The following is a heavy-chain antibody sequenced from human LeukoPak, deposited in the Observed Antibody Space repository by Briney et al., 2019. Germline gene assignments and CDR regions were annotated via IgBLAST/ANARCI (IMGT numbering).Heavy chain of an antibody. V-gene: IGHV4-39*07. CDR1: GGSISTSNYY. J-gene: IGHJ6*03. CDR3: ARDLPGDGGNSRIDPFGDYYYYTDV. D-gene: IGHD4-23*01. CDR2: IYYSGST. Sequence: PSETLSLTCTVSGGSISTSNYYWGWIRQPPGKGLEWIGSIYYSGSTYYNPSLKSRVTMSVDTSKNQFSLKLSSVTAADTAVYYCARDLPGDGGNSRIDPFGDYYYYTDVWGKGTTVTISS.